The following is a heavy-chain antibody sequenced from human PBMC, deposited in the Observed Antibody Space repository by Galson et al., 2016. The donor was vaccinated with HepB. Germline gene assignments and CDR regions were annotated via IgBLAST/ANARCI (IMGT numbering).Heavy chain of an antibody. V-gene: IGHV1-58*02. CDR1: GFIFTSSA. J-gene: IGHJ6*02. CDR3: AASPNSHYSHMEV. Sequence: SVKVSCKASGFIFTSSAMQWVRQARGQRLEWIGRIVVGSGRTNYAQKFQERVTITRDMSTTTASLELTSLRSEDTAVYYCAASPNSHYSHMEVWGQATTVTVSS. D-gene: IGHD2-21*01. CDR2: IVVGSGRT.